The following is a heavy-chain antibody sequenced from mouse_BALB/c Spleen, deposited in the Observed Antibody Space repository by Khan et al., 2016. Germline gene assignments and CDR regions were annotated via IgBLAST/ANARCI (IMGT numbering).Heavy chain of an antibody. J-gene: IGHJ3*01. Sequence: VQLQESGPGLVAPTQSLSITCTVSGFSLSSYDITWIRQPPGKGLEWLGVIWTGGGTNYHSAFMSRLSISKDNSKSQVFLKMNSLQTDDTAIYDCVRGGYDGDYWGQGTLVTVSA. CDR1: GFSLSSYD. CDR3: VRGGYDGDY. CDR2: IWTGGGT. V-gene: IGHV2-9-2*01. D-gene: IGHD2-2*01.